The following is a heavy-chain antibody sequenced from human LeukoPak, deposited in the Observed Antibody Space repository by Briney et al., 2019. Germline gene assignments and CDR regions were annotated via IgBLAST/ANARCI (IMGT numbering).Heavy chain of an antibody. CDR3: AKSPTIVVVTVIPWFDP. Sequence: GGSLRLSCAASGFTFSSYWMNWVRQAPGKGLEWVSSISSSSSYIYYADSVKGRFTISRDNSKNTLYLQMNSLRAEDTAVYYCAKSPTIVVVTVIPWFDPWGQGTLVTVSS. CDR1: GFTFSSYW. V-gene: IGHV3-21*01. D-gene: IGHD2-21*02. CDR2: ISSSSSYI. J-gene: IGHJ5*02.